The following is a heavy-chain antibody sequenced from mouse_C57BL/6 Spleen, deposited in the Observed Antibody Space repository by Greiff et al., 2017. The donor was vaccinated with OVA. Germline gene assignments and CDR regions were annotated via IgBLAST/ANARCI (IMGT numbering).Heavy chain of an antibody. D-gene: IGHD1-1*01. Sequence: EVQLQQSGPELVKPGASVKISCKASGYTFTDYYMNWVKQSHGKSLEWIGDINPNNGGTSYNQKFKGKATLTVDKSSSTAYMELRSLTSEDSAVYYCAREGKFTSVVATDWYCDVWGTGTTVTVSS. J-gene: IGHJ1*03. CDR3: AREGKFTSVVATDWYCDV. V-gene: IGHV1-26*01. CDR2: INPNNGGT. CDR1: GYTFTDYY.